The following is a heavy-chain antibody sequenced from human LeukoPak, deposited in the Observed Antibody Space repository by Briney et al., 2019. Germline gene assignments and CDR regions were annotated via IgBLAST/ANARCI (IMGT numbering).Heavy chain of an antibody. Sequence: SGGSLRLSCAASGFTFSSYRMNWVRQAPGKGLEWVSSISSSSSYIYYADSVKGRFTISRDNAKNSLYLQMNSLRAEDTAVYYCARDLSGSYVFDYWGQGTLVTVSS. CDR2: ISSSSSYI. D-gene: IGHD1-26*01. CDR3: ARDLSGSYVFDY. V-gene: IGHV3-21*01. J-gene: IGHJ4*02. CDR1: GFTFSSYR.